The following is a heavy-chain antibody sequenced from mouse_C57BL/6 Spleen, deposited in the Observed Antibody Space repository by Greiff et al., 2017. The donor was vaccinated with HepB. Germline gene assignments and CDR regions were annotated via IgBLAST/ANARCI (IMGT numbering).Heavy chain of an antibody. J-gene: IGHJ3*01. CDR2: ISNGGGST. CDR3: ARRGSGYWFAY. D-gene: IGHD3-2*02. Sequence: EVQVVESGGGLVQPGGSLKLSCAASGFTFSDYYMYWVRQTPEKRLEWVAYISNGGGSTYYPDTVKGRFTISRDNAKNTLYLQMSRLKSEDTAMYYCARRGSGYWFAYWGQGTLVTVSA. V-gene: IGHV5-12*01. CDR1: GFTFSDYY.